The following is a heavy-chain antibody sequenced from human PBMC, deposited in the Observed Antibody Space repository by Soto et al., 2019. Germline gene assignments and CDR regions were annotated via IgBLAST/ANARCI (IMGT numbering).Heavy chain of an antibody. J-gene: IGHJ4*02. V-gene: IGHV3-48*02. CDR1: GFTFRSYS. CDR3: TRKTNADS. Sequence: ESGGGLVQPGGSLRLSCAASGFTFRSYSMNWVRLAPGKGLEWISYISRSDNNIHYADSVKGRFTISRDNAKSSLYLQMDSLRDEDTAAYYCTRKTNADSWGQGTLVTVSS. CDR2: ISRSDNNI.